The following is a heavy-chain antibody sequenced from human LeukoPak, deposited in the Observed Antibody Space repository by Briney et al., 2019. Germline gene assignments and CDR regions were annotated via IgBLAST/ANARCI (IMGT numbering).Heavy chain of an antibody. CDR3: ARDFSGDAFDI. CDR2: IWYDGSNT. J-gene: IGHJ3*02. Sequence: GGSLRLSCVASGFTFSSFGMHWVRQAPGKGLEWVALIWYDGSNTYYADSVKGRFTISRDNAKNSLYLQMNSLRDEDTAVYYCARDFSGDAFDIWGQGTMVTVSS. D-gene: IGHD6-25*01. CDR1: GFTFSSFG. V-gene: IGHV3-33*01.